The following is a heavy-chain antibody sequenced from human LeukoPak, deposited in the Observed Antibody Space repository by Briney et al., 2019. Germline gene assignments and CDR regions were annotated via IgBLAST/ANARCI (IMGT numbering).Heavy chain of an antibody. Sequence: PSETLSRTCTVSGDSISGSDYYWVWIRQPPGKGLEWIGSIYYTGSAYYNPSLKSRVTMSVDTSKNHFSLILSSVTAADTAVYYCARLVATSRFDPWGQGTLVTVSS. J-gene: IGHJ5*02. CDR3: ARLVATSRFDP. V-gene: IGHV4-39*02. D-gene: IGHD5-12*01. CDR1: GDSISGSDYY. CDR2: IYYTGSA.